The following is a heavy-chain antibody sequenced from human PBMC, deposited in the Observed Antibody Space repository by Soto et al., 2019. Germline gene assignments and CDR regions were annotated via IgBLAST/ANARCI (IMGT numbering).Heavy chain of an antibody. CDR2: IIPILGIA. V-gene: IGHV1-69*02. Sequence: QVQLVQSGAEVKKPGSSVKVSCKASGGTFSSYTISWVRQAPGQGLEWMGRIIPILGIANYAQKFQGRVTITAENSTSKAYMELSSLRSEDTAVYYCASGSVTTYYYYGMDVWGQGTTVTVSS. D-gene: IGHD1-1*01. CDR3: ASGSVTTYYYYGMDV. J-gene: IGHJ6*02. CDR1: GGTFSSYT.